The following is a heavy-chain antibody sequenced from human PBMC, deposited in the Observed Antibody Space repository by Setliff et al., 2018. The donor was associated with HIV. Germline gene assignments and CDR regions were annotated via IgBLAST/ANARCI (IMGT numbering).Heavy chain of an antibody. CDR1: GGNFKNYI. Sequence: EASVKVSCKTSGGNFKNYILAWVRQAPGQGLEWMGGIIPISGTANYAQKFQGRVTITADESTNTAFMELTSLRSEDTAVYYCAADAYHDFLTGPTPGAFDIWGQGTVVTVSS. J-gene: IGHJ3*02. D-gene: IGHD3-9*01. CDR3: AADAYHDFLTGPTPGAFDI. CDR2: IIPISGTA. V-gene: IGHV1-69*13.